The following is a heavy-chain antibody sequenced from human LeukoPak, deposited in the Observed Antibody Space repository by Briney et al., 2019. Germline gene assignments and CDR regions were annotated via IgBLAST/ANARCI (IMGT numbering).Heavy chain of an antibody. V-gene: IGHV3-30*18. CDR1: GFTFSSYG. D-gene: IGHD6-19*01. CDR2: ISYDGSNR. Sequence: SGRSLRLSCVAYGFTFSSYGMHWVRQAPGKGMEWEAFISYDGSNRYYVDSVKGRFTISRDNSKNTLYLQMNSLRPEDTAVYYCAKVRGPGEVSGWYYFDSWGQGTLVTVSS. CDR3: AKVRGPGEVSGWYYFDS. J-gene: IGHJ4*02.